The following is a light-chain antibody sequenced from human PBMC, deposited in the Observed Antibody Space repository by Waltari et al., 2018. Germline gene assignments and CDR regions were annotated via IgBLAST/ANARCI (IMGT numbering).Light chain of an antibody. CDR1: QGVGGT. V-gene: IGKV3-20*01. J-gene: IGKJ1*01. CDR2: GTS. Sequence: EIVLTQSPGPLSLSPGGRATPSCRASQGVGGTLAWYQQKPGQAPRLLMYGTSIRAPGTPNRFSGTGSGTDYSLTISRLEPEDFAVYYCQNYVRLPATFGQGTKVEIK. CDR3: QNYVRLPAT.